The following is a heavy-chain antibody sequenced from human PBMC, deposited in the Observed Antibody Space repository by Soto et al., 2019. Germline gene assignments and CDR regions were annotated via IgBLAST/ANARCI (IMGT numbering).Heavy chain of an antibody. D-gene: IGHD7-27*01. CDR1: GGSISSYY. Sequence: QVQLQESVPGLVKPSETLSLTCSVSGGSISSYYWRWIRQPPGKVLEWMWYIYYSGCTNYNPSLHSRVTTSVDESKSQYSLKLSSVTAADSAVYHCARLTLGRFWYFDLWGRGTLVTVCS. CDR3: ARLTLGRFWYFDL. CDR2: IYYSGCT. J-gene: IGHJ2*01. V-gene: IGHV4-59*01.